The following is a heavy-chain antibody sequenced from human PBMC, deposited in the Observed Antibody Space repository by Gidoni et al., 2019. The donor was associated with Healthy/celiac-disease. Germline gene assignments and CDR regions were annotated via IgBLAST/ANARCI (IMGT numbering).Heavy chain of an antibody. J-gene: IGHJ6*04. V-gene: IGHV1-3*01. Sequence: QVQLVQSGAEVKKPGASVKVSCKASGYTFTSYAMHWVRQAPGQRLEWMGWINAGNCNTKYSQKFQGRVTITRDTSASTAYMELSSLRSEDTAVYYCAREAWVGMDVWGKGTTVTVSS. CDR2: INAGNCNT. CDR3: AREAWVGMDV. D-gene: IGHD1-26*01. CDR1: GYTFTSYA.